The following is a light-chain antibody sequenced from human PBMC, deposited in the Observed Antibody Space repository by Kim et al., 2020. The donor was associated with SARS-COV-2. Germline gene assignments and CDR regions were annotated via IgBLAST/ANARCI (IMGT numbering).Light chain of an antibody. J-gene: IGLJ3*02. CDR2: GKN. Sequence: ALGKTVATTCQGATLSSYYASAYQQKPGHAPVLVIYGKNNRPSGIPARFSVSCSGNAASLTITGAQAEDEADYYCTSRDSSGNHRVFGGGTQLTVL. CDR3: TSRDSSGNHRV. CDR1: TLSSYY. V-gene: IGLV3-19*01.